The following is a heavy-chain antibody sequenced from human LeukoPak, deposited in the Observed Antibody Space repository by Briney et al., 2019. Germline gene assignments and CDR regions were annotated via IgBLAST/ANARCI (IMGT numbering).Heavy chain of an antibody. J-gene: IGHJ4*02. Sequence: SETLSLTCAASGGSFSGFYWSWIRQPPGKGLEWIGNINHIGSTNYNPSLKSRVSISVDTSKKQFSLRLSSVTAADTAVYYCARGLLEVFFWGQGTLVTVSS. D-gene: IGHD2-8*02. CDR3: ARGLLEVFF. V-gene: IGHV4-34*01. CDR1: GGSFSGFY. CDR2: INHIGST.